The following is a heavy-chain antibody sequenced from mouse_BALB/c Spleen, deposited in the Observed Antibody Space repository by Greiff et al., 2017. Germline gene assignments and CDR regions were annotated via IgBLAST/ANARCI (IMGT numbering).Heavy chain of an antibody. V-gene: IGHV5-17*02. Sequence: EVQLVESGGGLVQPGGSRKLSCAASGFTFSSFGMHWVRQAPEKGLEWVAYISSGSSTIYYADTVKGRFTISRDNPKNTLFLQMTSLRSEDTAMYYCASSMITTWYVDVWGAGTTVTVSS. J-gene: IGHJ1*01. CDR3: ASSMITTWYVDV. CDR1: GFTFSSFG. D-gene: IGHD2-4*01. CDR2: ISSGSSTI.